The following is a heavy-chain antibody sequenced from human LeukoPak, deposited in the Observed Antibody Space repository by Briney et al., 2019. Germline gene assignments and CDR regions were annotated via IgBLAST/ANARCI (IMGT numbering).Heavy chain of an antibody. CDR3: ARARWTSTGTTYYLDY. CDR1: GYIFSDYA. V-gene: IGHV1-3*01. J-gene: IGHJ4*02. Sequence: ASVKVSCKASGYIFSDYAIQWVRQAPGHGLGWWGWINAGNGKTKYSQKFQDRVTITRDTSASTAYLELSGLRFEDTAVYFCARARWTSTGTTYYLDYWGQGTLVTVSS. CDR2: INAGNGKT. D-gene: IGHD4-17*01.